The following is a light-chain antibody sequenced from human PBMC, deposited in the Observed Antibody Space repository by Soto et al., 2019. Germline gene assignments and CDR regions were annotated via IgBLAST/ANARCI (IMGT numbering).Light chain of an antibody. Sequence: QSVLTQPPSASGSPGQSVTISCTGTKNDIGVYDFVSWYQHHPGKAPRLIIYEVVQRPSGVPDRFSGSKSGNTASLTVSGLXAADEADYFCKSYAGSNTYVFGSGTKV. CDR2: EVV. CDR1: KNDIGVYDF. J-gene: IGLJ1*01. V-gene: IGLV2-8*01. CDR3: KSYAGSNTYV.